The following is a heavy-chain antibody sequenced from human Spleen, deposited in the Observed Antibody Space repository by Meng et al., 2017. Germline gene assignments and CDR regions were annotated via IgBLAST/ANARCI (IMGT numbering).Heavy chain of an antibody. CDR2: ISGSGSTT. D-gene: IGHD6-19*01. V-gene: IGHV3-23*01. CDR3: AKEEQWLVLAAFAI. Sequence: GESLKISCAASGFTFSSYAMSWVRQAPGKGLEWVSVISGSGSTTYYADSVKGRFTISRDNSKNTLYLQMNSQRAEDTAVYYCAKEEQWLVLAAFAIWGQGKMV. CDR1: GFTFSSYA. J-gene: IGHJ3*02.